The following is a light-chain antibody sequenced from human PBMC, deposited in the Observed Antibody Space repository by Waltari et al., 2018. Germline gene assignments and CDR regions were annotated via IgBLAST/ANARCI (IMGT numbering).Light chain of an antibody. Sequence: QSALTQPASVSGSPGQSITISCTWTSSDVGAYNYVSWYQPHPGKVPKLIIYDVSHRPSGVSFRFSGSKSDNTASLTISGLQAEDEADYYCISYTTSDTMIFGGGTKLTVL. J-gene: IGLJ2*01. CDR1: SSDVGAYNY. CDR3: ISYTTSDTMI. V-gene: IGLV2-14*03. CDR2: DVS.